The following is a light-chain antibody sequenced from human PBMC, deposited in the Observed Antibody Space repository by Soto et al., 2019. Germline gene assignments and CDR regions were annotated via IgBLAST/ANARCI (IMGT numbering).Light chain of an antibody. CDR1: SSNIGSNY. V-gene: IGLV1-47*01. Sequence: QSVLTQPPSASGTPGQRVTISCSGSSSNIGSNYVYWYQQLPGTAPKLLIYRNNQRPSGVPDRFSGSKSGTSASLAISGLRSEDEGDYYCAAWDDSLRGVFGGGTKLTVL. CDR3: AAWDDSLRGV. J-gene: IGLJ2*01. CDR2: RNN.